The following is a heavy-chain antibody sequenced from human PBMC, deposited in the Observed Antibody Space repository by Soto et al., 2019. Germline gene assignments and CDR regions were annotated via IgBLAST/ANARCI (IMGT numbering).Heavy chain of an antibody. V-gene: IGHV1-69*13. CDR3: ARAIQGITGTYYFDY. D-gene: IGHD1-7*01. CDR2: IIPIFGTA. CDR1: GGTFSSYA. Sequence: ASVKVSCKASGGTFSSYAISWVRQAPGQGLEWMGGIIPIFGTANYAQKFQGRVTITADESTSTAYMELSSLRSEDTAVYYCARAIQGITGTYYFDYWGQGTLVTVSS. J-gene: IGHJ4*02.